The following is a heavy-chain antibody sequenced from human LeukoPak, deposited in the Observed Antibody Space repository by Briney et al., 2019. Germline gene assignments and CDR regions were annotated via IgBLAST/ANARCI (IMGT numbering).Heavy chain of an antibody. CDR2: IDNAGGIT. CDR3: VRSAFHAGSGNYYDY. CDR1: GFTFSNYW. V-gene: IGHV3-74*03. J-gene: IGHJ4*02. D-gene: IGHD3-22*01. Sequence: GGSLRLSCAASGFTFSNYWIHWVRQAPGKGLVWVSRIDNAGGITAYADSVKGRFTISRDNAENTLYLQMNSLRVEDTAVYYCVRSAFHAGSGNYYDYWGQGTLVTVSS.